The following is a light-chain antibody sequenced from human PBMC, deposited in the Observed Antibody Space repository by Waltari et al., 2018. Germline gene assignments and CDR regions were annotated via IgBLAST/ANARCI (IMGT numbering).Light chain of an antibody. J-gene: IGKJ1*01. CDR1: QSVSLW. CDR3: QHYHSHWWT. Sequence: DIQMTQAPSTVSAAVGDRVIITCRASQSVSLWLAWYQQKPGKAPKLLIYKASRLKSGVPSRCSGSGSGTEFILPITRLQPEEFATYSCQHYHSHWWTLRQGTQVEL. CDR2: KAS. V-gene: IGKV1-5*03.